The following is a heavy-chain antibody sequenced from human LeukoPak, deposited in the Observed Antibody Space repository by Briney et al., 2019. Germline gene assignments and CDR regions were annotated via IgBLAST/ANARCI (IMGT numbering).Heavy chain of an antibody. Sequence: SETLSLTCAVYGGSFSGYYWSWIRQPPGKGLEWIGEINHSGSTNYNPSLKSRVTISVDTSKNQFSLKLSSVTAADTAVYYCARAGYSYGYKWYFDLWGRGTLATVSS. CDR2: INHSGST. J-gene: IGHJ2*01. D-gene: IGHD5-18*01. V-gene: IGHV4-34*01. CDR1: GGSFSGYY. CDR3: ARAGYSYGYKWYFDL.